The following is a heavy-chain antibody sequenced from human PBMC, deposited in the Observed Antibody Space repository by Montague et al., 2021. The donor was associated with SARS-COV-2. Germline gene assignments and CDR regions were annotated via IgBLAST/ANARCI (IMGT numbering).Heavy chain of an antibody. J-gene: IGHJ5*02. Sequence: SLRLSCAASGFTFGNSAMSWVRQAPGKRLEWVSGISGTGGTTYDADSVKGRFIISRDNSKSTLYLQMNSLTSEDTGIYYCMKGLMGRLSWGQGTLVSVSS. V-gene: IGHV3-23*01. D-gene: IGHD2-8*01. CDR1: GFTFGNSA. CDR2: ISGTGGTT. CDR3: MKGLMGRLS.